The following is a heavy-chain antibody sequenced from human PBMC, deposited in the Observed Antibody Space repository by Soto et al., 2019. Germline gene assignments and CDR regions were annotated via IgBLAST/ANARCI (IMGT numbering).Heavy chain of an antibody. CDR3: ASSVVVPSTMNYFDY. D-gene: IGHD2-15*01. CDR2: IFPADSDT. CDR1: GYSFSNYW. J-gene: IGHJ4*02. Sequence: GESLKISCKCSGYSFSNYWIAGVRQMPGKGLEWMGIIFPADSDTKYSPSFQGQVTISADKSISTAYLQWSSLKASDTAMYYCASSVVVPSTMNYFDYWGQGSLVTVSS. V-gene: IGHV5-51*01.